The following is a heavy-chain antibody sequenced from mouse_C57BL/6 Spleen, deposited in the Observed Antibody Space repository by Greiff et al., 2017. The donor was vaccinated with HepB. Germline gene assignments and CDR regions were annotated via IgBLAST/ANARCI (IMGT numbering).Heavy chain of an antibody. CDR2: IDPETGGT. D-gene: IGHD2-4*01. Sequence: QVQLQQSGAELVRPGASVTLSCKASGYTFTDYEMHWVKQTPVHGLEWIGAIDPETGGTAYNQKFKGKAILTADKSSSTAYMELRSLTSEDSAVYYCTRRDDYDVDYAMDYWGQGTSVTFSS. CDR3: TRRDDYDVDYAMDY. CDR1: GYTFTDYE. V-gene: IGHV1-15*01. J-gene: IGHJ4*01.